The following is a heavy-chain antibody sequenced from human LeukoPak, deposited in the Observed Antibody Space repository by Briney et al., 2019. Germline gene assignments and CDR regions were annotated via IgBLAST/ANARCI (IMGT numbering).Heavy chain of an antibody. Sequence: SVKVSCKASGGTFSSYAISWVRQAPGQGLEWMGGIIPIFGTANYAQKFQGRVTITTDESTSTAYMELSSLRSEDTAAYYCASPGSQQQLVRGYYYYYMDVWGKGTTVTVSS. CDR3: ASPGSQQQLVRGYYYYYMDV. J-gene: IGHJ6*03. V-gene: IGHV1-69*05. CDR1: GGTFSSYA. CDR2: IIPIFGTA. D-gene: IGHD6-13*01.